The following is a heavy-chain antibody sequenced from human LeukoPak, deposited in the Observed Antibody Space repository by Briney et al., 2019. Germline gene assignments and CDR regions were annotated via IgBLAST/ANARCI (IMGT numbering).Heavy chain of an antibody. Sequence: EASVKVSCKASEYTFTGYYIHWVRQAPGQGLGWMGWINPNSGGTNYAQKFQGRVTMTRDTSISTAYMELRSLRSDDTAVYYCARDYYASGSYWFDAFDIWGQGTRVTVSS. CDR1: EYTFTGYY. CDR2: INPNSGGT. CDR3: ARDYYASGSYWFDAFDI. D-gene: IGHD3-10*01. V-gene: IGHV1-2*02. J-gene: IGHJ3*02.